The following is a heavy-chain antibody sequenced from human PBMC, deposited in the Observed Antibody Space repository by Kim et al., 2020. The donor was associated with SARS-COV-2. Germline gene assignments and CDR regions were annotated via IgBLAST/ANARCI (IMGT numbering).Heavy chain of an antibody. CDR1: GGSISSYY. V-gene: IGHV4-59*01. J-gene: IGHJ2*01. CDR2: IYYSGST. D-gene: IGHD1-1*01. Sequence: SETLSLTCAVSGGSISSYYWSWIRQPPGTGLEWMGFIYYSGSTNYNSSLKSRVTISIETSKTKNHFTLSSVSAADTAVYFCARAKLTSLDSGWNFDL. CDR3: ARAKLTSLDSGWNFDL.